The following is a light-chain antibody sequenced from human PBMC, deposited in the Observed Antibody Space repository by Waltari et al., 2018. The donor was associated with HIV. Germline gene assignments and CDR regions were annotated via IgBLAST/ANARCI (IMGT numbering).Light chain of an antibody. CDR1: TSNIRTNA. J-gene: IGLJ1*01. CDR2: SDN. CDR3: AAWDDSLIAHV. Sequence: QSVLTQPPSMSGTPGQRVTISCSGSTSNIRTNAVNWYPQLPGTAPKLLIYSDNQRPSGVPDRFSGSKSGTSASLAISGLQSDDEADYYCAAWDDSLIAHVFGPGTKVTVL. V-gene: IGLV1-44*01.